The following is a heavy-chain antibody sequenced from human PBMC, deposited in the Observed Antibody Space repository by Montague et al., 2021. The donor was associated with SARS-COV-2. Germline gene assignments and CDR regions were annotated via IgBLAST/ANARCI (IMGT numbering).Heavy chain of an antibody. J-gene: IGHJ4*02. D-gene: IGHD2-15*01. Sequence: SETLSLTCTVSGGSISSFYWSWFWQPPGKGLEWIGYISDSGSTNYNHSPTSRVTMTIATPKNQFSLKVNSVTAADTAVYYCARHYSATLPAVYWGQGTLVTVSS. CDR3: ARHYSATLPAVY. V-gene: IGHV4-59*08. CDR1: GGSISSFY. CDR2: ISDSGST.